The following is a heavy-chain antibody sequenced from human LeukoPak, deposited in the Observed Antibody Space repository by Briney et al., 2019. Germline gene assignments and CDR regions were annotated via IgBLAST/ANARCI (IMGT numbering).Heavy chain of an antibody. CDR1: GFTLSSYW. CDR2: IKQDGSEK. Sequence: GGSLRLSCAASGFTLSSYWMSWVRQAPGKGLEWVANIKQDGSEKHYVDSVKDRFTISRGNAKNSLYLQMDSLTAEDTAVYYCASSAYYRSDYWGQGTLVTVSS. D-gene: IGHD3-22*01. V-gene: IGHV3-7*02. J-gene: IGHJ4*02. CDR3: ASSAYYRSDY.